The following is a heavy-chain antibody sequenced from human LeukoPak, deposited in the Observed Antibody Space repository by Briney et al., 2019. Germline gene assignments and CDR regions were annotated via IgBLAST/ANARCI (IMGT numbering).Heavy chain of an antibody. V-gene: IGHV5-51*01. D-gene: IGHD2-2*01. CDR3: ARRLGYCSSTSCYWFDP. CDR2: IYPGDSDT. CDR1: GYSFTSYW. J-gene: IGHJ5*02. Sequence: GESLKISCKGSGYSFTSYWIGWVRQMPGKGLEWMGIIYPGDSDTRYSPSFQGQVTISADKSISTAYLQWSSLKASDTAMYYCARRLGYCSSTSCYWFDPWGQGTLVTVSP.